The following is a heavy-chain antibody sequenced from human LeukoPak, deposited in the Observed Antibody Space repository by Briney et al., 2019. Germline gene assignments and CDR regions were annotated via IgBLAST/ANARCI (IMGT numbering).Heavy chain of an antibody. J-gene: IGHJ4*02. Sequence: GGSLRLSCAASGFTFDDYGMSWVRQAPGKGLEWVPGINWNGGSTGYADSVKGRFTISRDNAKNSLYLQMNSLRAEDTALYYCARAGGYSGYECFDYWGQGTLVTVSS. CDR2: INWNGGST. CDR1: GFTFDDYG. CDR3: ARAGGYSGYECFDY. V-gene: IGHV3-20*04. D-gene: IGHD5-12*01.